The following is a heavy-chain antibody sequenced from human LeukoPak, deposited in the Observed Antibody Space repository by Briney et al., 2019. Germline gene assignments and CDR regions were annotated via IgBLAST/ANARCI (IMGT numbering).Heavy chain of an antibody. Sequence: GGSLRLSCAASGSTFSSYAMSWVRQAPGKGLEWVSAISGSGGDTYYADSVKGRFSISRDNSKNTLYLQMNSLRVEDTAVYYCAKGSGDSSGYYYVYYYYYMDAWGKGTMVTVSS. CDR3: AKGSGDSSGYYYVYYYYYMDA. CDR2: ISGSGGDT. D-gene: IGHD3-22*01. CDR1: GSTFSSYA. V-gene: IGHV3-23*01. J-gene: IGHJ6*03.